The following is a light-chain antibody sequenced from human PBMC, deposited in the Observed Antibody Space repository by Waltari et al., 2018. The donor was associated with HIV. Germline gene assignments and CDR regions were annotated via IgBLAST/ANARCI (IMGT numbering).Light chain of an antibody. CDR1: RSDVGSYNL. Sequence: TGTRSDVGSYNLVSWYQQHPGKAPKLMIYEVSKRPSGVSNRFSGSKSDSTASLTISGLQAEDEADYYCCSYAAGTTWVFGGGTSLTVL. CDR2: EVS. CDR3: CSYAAGTTWV. V-gene: IGLV2-23*02. J-gene: IGLJ3*02.